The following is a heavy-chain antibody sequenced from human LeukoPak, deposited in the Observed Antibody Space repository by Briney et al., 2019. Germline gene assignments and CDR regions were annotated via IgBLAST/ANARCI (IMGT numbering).Heavy chain of an antibody. CDR3: ARDLLDSSGHYFPDY. J-gene: IGHJ4*02. V-gene: IGHV3-21*01. D-gene: IGHD3-22*01. Sequence: PGGSLRLSCAASGFTFSSYSMNWVRQAPGKGLEWVSSISSSSSYIYYADSVKGRFTISRDNAKNSLYLQMNSLRAEDTAVYYCARDLLDSSGHYFPDYWGQGTLVTVSS. CDR2: ISSSSSYI. CDR1: GFTFSSYS.